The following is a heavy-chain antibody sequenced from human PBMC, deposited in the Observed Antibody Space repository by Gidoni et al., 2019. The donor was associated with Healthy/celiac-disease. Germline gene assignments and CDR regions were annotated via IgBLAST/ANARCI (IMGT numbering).Heavy chain of an antibody. V-gene: IGHV1-69*01. D-gene: IGHD4-17*01. CDR3: ARDLREATVVTPESCGMDV. Sequence: KFQGRVTITADESTSTAYMELSSLRSEDTAVYYCARDLREATVVTPESCGMDVWGQGTTVTVSS. J-gene: IGHJ6*02.